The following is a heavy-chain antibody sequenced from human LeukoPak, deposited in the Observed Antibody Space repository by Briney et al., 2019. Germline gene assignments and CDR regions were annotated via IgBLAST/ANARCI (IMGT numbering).Heavy chain of an antibody. CDR1: GGSFSGYY. D-gene: IGHD3-22*01. J-gene: IGHJ4*02. CDR2: INHSGST. Sequence: PSETLSLTCAVYGGSFSGYYWSWIRQPPGKGLEWIGEINHSGSTNYNPSLKSRVTISVDTSKNQFSLKLSSVTAADTAVYYCARRLASRYYYDSSGYYYGFDYWGQGTLVTVSS. CDR3: ARRLASRYYYDSSGYYYGFDY. V-gene: IGHV4-34*01.